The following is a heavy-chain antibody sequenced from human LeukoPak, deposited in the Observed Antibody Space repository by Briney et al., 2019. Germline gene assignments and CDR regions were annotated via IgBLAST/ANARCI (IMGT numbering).Heavy chain of an antibody. CDR2: ISGSGGST. CDR3: ARADYDFWSGSYYYYGMDV. CDR1: GFTFSSYA. V-gene: IGHV3-23*01. J-gene: IGHJ6*02. Sequence: GGSLRLSCAASGFTFSSYAMSWVRQAPGKGLEWVSAISGSGGSTYYADSVKGRFTISRDNSKNTLYLQMNSLRAEDTAVYYCARADYDFWSGSYYYYGMDVWGQGTTVTVSS. D-gene: IGHD3-3*01.